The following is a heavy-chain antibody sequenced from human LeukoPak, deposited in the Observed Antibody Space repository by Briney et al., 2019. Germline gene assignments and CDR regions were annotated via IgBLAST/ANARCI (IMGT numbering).Heavy chain of an antibody. J-gene: IGHJ4*02. D-gene: IGHD4-23*01. CDR1: GVSIKSNAHY. V-gene: IGHV4-39*01. Sequence: SETLSLTCNVSGVSIKSNAHYWGWVRQPPGKGLEWIGSIFHSGSTSYNPSLKSRVTISVDTSKNQFSLQVNSVTAADTAVYYCARHTTVVPPHYFDYWGQGTLVTVSS. CDR3: ARHTTVVPPHYFDY. CDR2: IFHSGST.